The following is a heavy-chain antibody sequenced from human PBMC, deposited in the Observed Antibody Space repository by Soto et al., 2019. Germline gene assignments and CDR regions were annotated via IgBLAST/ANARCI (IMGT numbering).Heavy chain of an antibody. Sequence: GGSLRLSCAASGFTFSSYAMSWVRQAPGKGLEWVSAISGSGGSTYYADSVKGRFTISRDNSKNTLYLQMNSLRAEDTAVYYCAKDLSVVLPTVTTRDFDYWGQGTLVTVSS. D-gene: IGHD4-4*01. CDR1: GFTFSSYA. CDR3: AKDLSVVLPTVTTRDFDY. V-gene: IGHV3-23*01. J-gene: IGHJ4*02. CDR2: ISGSGGST.